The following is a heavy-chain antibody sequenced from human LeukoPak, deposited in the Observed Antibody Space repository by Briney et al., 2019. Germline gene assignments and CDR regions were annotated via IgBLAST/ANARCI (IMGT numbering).Heavy chain of an antibody. CDR2: IYGDGSVA. CDR3: GRGHYGPDY. V-gene: IGHV3-74*01. J-gene: IGHJ4*02. CDR1: GFTFSGYS. Sequence: GGSLRLSCAASGFTFSGYSMHWARQGSGRGLVWVSGIYGDGSVAAYADSVKGRFTISRDNAKNTVYLEMNSLRAEDTAVFYCGRGHYGPDYWGQGTLVTVSS. D-gene: IGHD3-22*01.